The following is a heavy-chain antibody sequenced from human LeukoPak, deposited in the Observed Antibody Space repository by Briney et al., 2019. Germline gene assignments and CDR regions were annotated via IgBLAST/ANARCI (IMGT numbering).Heavy chain of an antibody. V-gene: IGHV1-8*03. D-gene: IGHD3-10*01. CDR3: ARGPPGWFYYFDY. Sequence: ASVKVSCKASGYTFTSYDINWVRQATGQGLEWMGWMNPNSGNTGYAQRFQGRVTITRNTSISTAYMELSSLRSEDTAVYYCARGPPGWFYYFDYWGQGTLVTVSS. CDR1: GYTFTSYD. J-gene: IGHJ4*02. CDR2: MNPNSGNT.